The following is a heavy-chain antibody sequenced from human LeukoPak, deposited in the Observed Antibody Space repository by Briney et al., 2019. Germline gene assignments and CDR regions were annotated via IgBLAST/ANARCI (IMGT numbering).Heavy chain of an antibody. CDR2: IYTSGST. D-gene: IGHD4-17*01. J-gene: IGHJ5*02. Sequence: SETLSLTCTVSGGSISSYYWSWIRQPPGKGLEWIGRIYTSGSTNYNPSLKSRVTMSVDTSKNQFSLKLSSVTAADTAVYYCARRGYYGDMAWFDPWGQGTLVTVSS. CDR1: GGSISSYY. CDR3: ARRGYYGDMAWFDP. V-gene: IGHV4-4*07.